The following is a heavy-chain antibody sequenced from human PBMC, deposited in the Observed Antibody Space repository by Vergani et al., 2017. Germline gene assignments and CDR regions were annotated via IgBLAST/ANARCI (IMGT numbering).Heavy chain of an antibody. D-gene: IGHD3-10*01. Sequence: VQLVESGGGLVKPGGSLRLSCAASGFTFSSYGMHWVRQAPGKGLEWVAVISYDGSNKYYADSVKGRFTISRDNSKNTLYLQMNSLRAEDTAVYYCAKDFRPIGGYGMDVWGQGTTVTVSS. CDR3: AKDFRPIGGYGMDV. CDR2: ISYDGSNK. J-gene: IGHJ6*02. V-gene: IGHV3-30*18. CDR1: GFTFSSYG.